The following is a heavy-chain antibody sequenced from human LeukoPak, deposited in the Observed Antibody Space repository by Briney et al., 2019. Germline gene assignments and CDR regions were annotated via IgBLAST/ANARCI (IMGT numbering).Heavy chain of an antibody. CDR3: AKALQWELLFPH. V-gene: IGHV3-23*01. Sequence: GGSLRLSCAASGFTFSSYAMSWVRQAPGKGLEWVSAISGSGGSTHYADSVKGRFTISRDNSKNTLYLQMNSLRAEDTAVYYCAKALQWELLFPHWGQGTLVTVSS. D-gene: IGHD1-26*01. CDR2: ISGSGGST. J-gene: IGHJ4*02. CDR1: GFTFSSYA.